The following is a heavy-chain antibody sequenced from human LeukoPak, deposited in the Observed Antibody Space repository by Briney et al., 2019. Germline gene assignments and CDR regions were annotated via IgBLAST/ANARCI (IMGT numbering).Heavy chain of an antibody. D-gene: IGHD5-24*01. J-gene: IGHJ4*02. V-gene: IGHV1-8*03. CDR1: GYTFTSYD. Sequence: GASVKVSCKASGYTFTSYDINWVRQATGQGLEWMGWMNPNSGNTGYAQKFQGRVTITRNTSISTAYMELSSLRSEDTAVYYCARGAQFVVGPDFDYWGQGTLVTVSS. CDR2: MNPNSGNT. CDR3: ARGAQFVVGPDFDY.